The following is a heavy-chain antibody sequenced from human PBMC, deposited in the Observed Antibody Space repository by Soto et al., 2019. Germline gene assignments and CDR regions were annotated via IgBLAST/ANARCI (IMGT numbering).Heavy chain of an antibody. Sequence: PSETLSLTCTVSGGSISSGGYYWSWIRQHPGKGLEWIGYIYYSGSTCYNPSLKSRVTISVDTSKNQFSLKLSSVTAADTAVYYCAREPTHDYGDYVYWGQGTLVTVSS. J-gene: IGHJ4*02. CDR2: IYYSGST. CDR3: AREPTHDYGDYVY. V-gene: IGHV4-31*03. D-gene: IGHD4-17*01. CDR1: GGSISSGGYY.